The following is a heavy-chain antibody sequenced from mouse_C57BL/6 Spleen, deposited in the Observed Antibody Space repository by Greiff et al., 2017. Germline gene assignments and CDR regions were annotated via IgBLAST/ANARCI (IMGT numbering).Heavy chain of an antibody. V-gene: IGHV1-7*01. J-gene: IGHJ3*01. Sequence: QVQLQQSGAELAKPGASVKLSCKASGYTFTSYWMHWVKQRPGQGLEWIGYINPSSGYTKYNQKFKDKATFTADKSSSTAYMQLSSLTYEDSAVYYCARDWDGYSTPFAYWGQGTLVTVSA. CDR2: INPSSGYT. D-gene: IGHD2-3*01. CDR3: ARDWDGYSTPFAY. CDR1: GYTFTSYW.